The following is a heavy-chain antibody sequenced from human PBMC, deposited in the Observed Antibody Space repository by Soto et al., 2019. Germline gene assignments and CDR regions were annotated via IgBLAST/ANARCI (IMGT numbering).Heavy chain of an antibody. CDR1: GASIGSYD. Sequence: PSETLSLSCTVAGASIGSYDRSWIRQPPGKGLEWIGYIYYSGSTNYNPSLKSRVSTSVDTSKNHFSLRLGSVPVADTAVYYCANSLGAPRGMSYYYSYMDVWGKGTTVTVSS. CDR3: ANSLGAPRGMSYYYSYMDV. J-gene: IGHJ6*03. CDR2: IYYSGST. V-gene: IGHV4-59*08. D-gene: IGHD3-16*01.